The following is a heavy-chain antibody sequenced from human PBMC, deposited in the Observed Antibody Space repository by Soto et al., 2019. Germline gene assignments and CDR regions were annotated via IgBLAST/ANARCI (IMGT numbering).Heavy chain of an antibody. D-gene: IGHD5-18*01. J-gene: IGHJ4*02. V-gene: IGHV4-59*01. CDR3: AGARLDTALVRGAYFDY. CDR1: ACSISSYY. Sequence: PSEKLSLTCTVSACSISSYYWSWYRLPPGEGLEWIGYIYYSGSPNYNPSLQRRVTLSEDTSKNQFSLKLSSVTAAVTAVYYCAGARLDTALVRGAYFDYWGQGTLVTVS. CDR2: IYYSGSP.